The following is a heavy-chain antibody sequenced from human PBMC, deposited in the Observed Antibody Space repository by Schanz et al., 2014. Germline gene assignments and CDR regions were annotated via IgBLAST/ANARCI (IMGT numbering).Heavy chain of an antibody. Sequence: EVQLVESGGGLVKPGDSLRLSCAASGFTFSSYTMKWVRQAPGKGLEWVSSISSTSIYLYYADSVKGRFTISRDSARNSLYLQMSSLRAEDTAVYYCARGTPFLCDYWGQGTLVTVSS. CDR3: ARGTPFLCDY. J-gene: IGHJ4*02. CDR2: ISSTSIYL. D-gene: IGHD3-16*01. V-gene: IGHV3-21*01. CDR1: GFTFSSYT.